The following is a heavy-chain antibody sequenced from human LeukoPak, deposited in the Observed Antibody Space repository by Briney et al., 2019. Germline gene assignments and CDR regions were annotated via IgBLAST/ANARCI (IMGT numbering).Heavy chain of an antibody. CDR1: GGTFSSYA. CDR3: ARGHHFIEPGGYYYYMDV. Sequence: GASVKVSCKASGGTFSSYAISWVRQAPGQGLEWMGGIIPIFGTANYAQKFQGRVTITADESTSTAYMELSSLRSEDTAVYYCARGHHFIEPGGYYYYMDVWGKGTTVTVSS. D-gene: IGHD1-14*01. CDR2: IIPIFGTA. J-gene: IGHJ6*03. V-gene: IGHV1-69*13.